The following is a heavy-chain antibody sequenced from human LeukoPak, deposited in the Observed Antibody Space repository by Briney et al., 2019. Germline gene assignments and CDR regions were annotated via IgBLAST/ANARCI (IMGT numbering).Heavy chain of an antibody. CDR3: AKAKGVYYDILTGYYPFDY. V-gene: IGHV3-23*01. J-gene: IGHJ4*02. Sequence: GGSLRLSCAASRFTFRSYALSWVRQAPGKGPEWVSGISGSGGSTYYADSVKGRFTISRDNSKNTLYLQMNNLRAEDTAVYYCAKAKGVYYDILTGYYPFDYWGQGTLVTVSS. D-gene: IGHD3-9*01. CDR1: RFTFRSYA. CDR2: ISGSGGST.